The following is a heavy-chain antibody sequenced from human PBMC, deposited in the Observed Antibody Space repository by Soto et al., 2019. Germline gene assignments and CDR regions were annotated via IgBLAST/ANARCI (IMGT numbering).Heavy chain of an antibody. CDR2: ISNDGTIT. D-gene: IGHD3-3*01. Sequence: GGSLRLSCAASGLTFSQCWMHWVRQAPGQGLVWVSRISNDGTITDYADSVKGRFTVSRDNAKNTQSLQMNSLRSEDTAVYFCASAVDYDFWSGTTHYGMDVWGQGTTVTVSS. CDR1: GLTFSQCW. CDR3: ASAVDYDFWSGTTHYGMDV. V-gene: IGHV3-74*01. J-gene: IGHJ6*02.